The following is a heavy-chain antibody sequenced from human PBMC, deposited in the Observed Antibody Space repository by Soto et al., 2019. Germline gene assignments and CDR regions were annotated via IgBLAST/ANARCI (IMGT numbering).Heavy chain of an antibody. CDR2: IYHSGST. J-gene: IGHJ4*02. CDR1: GGSISSGGYS. CDR3: AREKAVAGISFDF. Sequence: SETLSLTCAFSGGSISSGGYSWSWIRQPPGKGLEWIGYIYHSGSTYYNPSLKSRFTISRDNAKNTLYLQMNSLRADDTAMYYCAREKAVAGISFDFWGQGTPVTVSS. V-gene: IGHV4-30-2*01. D-gene: IGHD6-19*01.